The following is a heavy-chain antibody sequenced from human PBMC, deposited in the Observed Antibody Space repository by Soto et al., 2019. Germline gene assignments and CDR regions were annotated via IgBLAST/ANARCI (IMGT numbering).Heavy chain of an antibody. J-gene: IGHJ5*02. CDR2: ISSASHI. V-gene: IGHV3-21*01. D-gene: IGHD2-15*01. CDR1: GFSFSSYS. CDR3: ARGYTGYCSGGTCYWFDP. Sequence: EVQLVESGGGLVKPGGSLRLSCAASGFSFSSYSMNWVRQAPGKGLEWVSSISSASHINYADSVKGRFTISRDNAKKSLYLQMNSLRAEDTAVYYCARGYTGYCSGGTCYWFDPWGQGTLVTVSS.